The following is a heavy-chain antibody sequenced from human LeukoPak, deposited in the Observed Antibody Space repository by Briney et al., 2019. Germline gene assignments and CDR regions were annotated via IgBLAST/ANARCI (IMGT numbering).Heavy chain of an antibody. J-gene: IGHJ3*02. CDR3: ARGRGYSYDLALDAFDI. CDR2: INHSGST. V-gene: IGHV4-30-4*08. Sequence: PSQTLSLTCTVSGDSISSGDYYWSWVRQPPGKGLEWIGEINHSGSTNYNPSLKSRVTISVDKSKNHFSLKMDSVTAADTAFYYCARGRGYSYDLALDAFDIWGQGTRVIVSS. D-gene: IGHD5-18*01. CDR1: GDSISSGDYY.